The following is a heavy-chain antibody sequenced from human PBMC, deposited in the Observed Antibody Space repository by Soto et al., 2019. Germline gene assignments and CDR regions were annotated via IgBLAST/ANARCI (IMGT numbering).Heavy chain of an antibody. D-gene: IGHD3-10*01. Sequence: QITLKESGPTLVKPTQTLTLTCTFSGFSLSTSGVGVGWTRQPPGKALECLALIYWDDDKRYSPSLKSRLTITKDTSKNQVVLTMTNMDPVDTATYYCAHIPSYYQYNWFDPWGQGTLVTVSS. J-gene: IGHJ5*02. CDR3: AHIPSYYQYNWFDP. CDR1: GFSLSTSGVG. V-gene: IGHV2-5*02. CDR2: IYWDDDK.